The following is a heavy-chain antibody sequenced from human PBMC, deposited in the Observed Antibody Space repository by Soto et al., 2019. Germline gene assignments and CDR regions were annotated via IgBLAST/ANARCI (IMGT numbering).Heavy chain of an antibody. D-gene: IGHD5-18*01. V-gene: IGHV4-4*07. J-gene: IGHJ4*02. CDR1: GVSISSYY. CDR2: IYTSENA. Sequence: SETLSLTCTVSGVSISSYYWSWIRQPAGKGLEWIGRIYTSENAHYNPSLKSRVTMSLDTSKNHFSLNLSFVTAADTAVYYCATISYVGGTDYWGLGTQVTVSS. CDR3: ATISYVGGTDY.